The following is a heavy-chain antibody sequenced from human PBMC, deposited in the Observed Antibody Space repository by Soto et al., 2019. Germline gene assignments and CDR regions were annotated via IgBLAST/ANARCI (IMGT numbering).Heavy chain of an antibody. CDR2: VSPKSGNT. CDR3: GRGRAVSSIGPLLV. CDR1: GYNFFDYG. D-gene: IGHD1-26*01. J-gene: IGHJ1*01. Sequence: QIQLVQSGAEVKKPGASVKVSCKDSGYNFFDYGVSWVRQATGQGHERMGWVSPKSGNTDYARKVQGRVTMTTDISTSTAYMELRGFISDYTGVYYCGRGRAVSSIGPLLVCGQGTLVSVSS. V-gene: IGHV1-18*01.